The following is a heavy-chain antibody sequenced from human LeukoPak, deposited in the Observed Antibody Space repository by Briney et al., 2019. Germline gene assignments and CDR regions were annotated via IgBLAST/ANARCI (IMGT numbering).Heavy chain of an antibody. J-gene: IGHJ4*02. V-gene: IGHV4-38-2*02. CDR3: ARDLASCAGDCYSDGFDY. D-gene: IGHD2-21*02. CDR1: GHSISSGYY. Sequence: SETLSLTCTVSGHSISSGYYWGWIRQSRGKGLEWIGSIYHGGSTYYNPSLRSRVIVSVDTSKNHFSLKMSSVTAADTAVYYCARDLASCAGDCYSDGFDYCGQGALVTVSS. CDR2: IYHGGST.